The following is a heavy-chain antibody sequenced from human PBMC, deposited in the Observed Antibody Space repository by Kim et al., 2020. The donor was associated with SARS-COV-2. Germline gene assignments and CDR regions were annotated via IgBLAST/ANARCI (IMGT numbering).Heavy chain of an antibody. V-gene: IGHV3-49*04. D-gene: IGHD1-26*01. J-gene: IGHJ6*03. CDR3: TRAHNIGSWAYYYNSYMDV. Sequence: GGSLRLSCTASGFTFGDNAMSWVRQAPGKGLEWVGFIRSKAYGGTTEYAASVKGRFTISRDDSKSIAYLQMKSLKTEDTAVYYCTRAHNIGSWAYYYNSYMDVWGKGTTVTVSS. CDR1: GFTFGDNA. CDR2: IRSKAYGGTT.